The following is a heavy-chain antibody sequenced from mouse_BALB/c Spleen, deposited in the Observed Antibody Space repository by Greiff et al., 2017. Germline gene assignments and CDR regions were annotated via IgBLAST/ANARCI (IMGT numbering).Heavy chain of an antibody. CDR2: ISNLAYSI. V-gene: IGHV5-15*02. Sequence: EVQLVESGGGLVQPGGSRKLSCAASGFTFSDYGMAWVRQAPGKGPEWVAFISNLAYSIYYADTVTGRFTISRENAKNTLYLEMSSLRSEDTAMYYCARDRGYYAMDYWGQGTSVTVSS. CDR1: GFTFSDYG. CDR3: ARDRGYYAMDY. J-gene: IGHJ4*01.